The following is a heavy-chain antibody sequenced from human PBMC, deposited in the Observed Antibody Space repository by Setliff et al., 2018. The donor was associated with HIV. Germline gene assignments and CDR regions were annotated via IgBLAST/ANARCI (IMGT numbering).Heavy chain of an antibody. D-gene: IGHD3-22*01. CDR2: IYYRGST. CDR3: ARGRVDSRLWGYLDY. V-gene: IGHV4-31*03. CDR1: GGSISSGANY. Sequence: SETLSLTCTVSGGSISSGANYWSWIRQHPGKGLEWIGYIYYRGSTYYNPSLESRVTISLDTSKNQFSLRLTSVTAADTAVYYCARGRVDSRLWGYLDYWGQGRLVTVSS. J-gene: IGHJ4*02.